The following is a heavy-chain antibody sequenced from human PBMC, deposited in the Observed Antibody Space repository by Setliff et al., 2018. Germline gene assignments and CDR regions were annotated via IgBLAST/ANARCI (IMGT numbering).Heavy chain of an antibody. D-gene: IGHD4-17*01. J-gene: IGHJ4*02. CDR2: INPSSGRT. V-gene: IGHV1-46*01. Sequence: ASVKVSCKASGYTFTSHYMHWVRQAPGLGLEWMGTINPSSGRTSYAQKFQGRVTMTRDTSTSTVYMDMSSLRSEDTAVYYCARARRYGDYGLQSVDYWGQGTLVTVSS. CDR1: GYTFTSHY. CDR3: ARARRYGDYGLQSVDY.